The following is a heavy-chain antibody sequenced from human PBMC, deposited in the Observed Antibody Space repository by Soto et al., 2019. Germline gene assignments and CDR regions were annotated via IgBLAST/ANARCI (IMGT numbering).Heavy chain of an antibody. CDR3: ARDSSSWYAYYYYGMDV. Sequence: ASVKVSCKASGYTFTSYGISWVRQAPGQGLEWMVCINAYNGNTNYAQKLQGRVTMTTDTSTSTAYMELRSLRSDDTAVYYCARDSSSWYAYYYYGMDVWGQGTTVTVSS. V-gene: IGHV1-18*04. J-gene: IGHJ6*02. D-gene: IGHD6-13*01. CDR1: GYTFTSYG. CDR2: INAYNGNT.